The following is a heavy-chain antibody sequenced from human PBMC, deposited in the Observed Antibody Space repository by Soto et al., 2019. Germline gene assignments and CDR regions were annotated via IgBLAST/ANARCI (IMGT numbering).Heavy chain of an antibody. CDR3: ARVISSSSYLGLRYYYSGMDV. CDR1: GGSISSRSYY. Sequence: SEILSVTWTVSGGSISSRSYYWGCIRQPPGKGLEWIGSIYYSGSTYYNPSPNSRVTISVDTSKSQFSLKLSSVTAADTAVYYCARVISSSSYLGLRYYYSGMDVWGHGTTVPVSS. D-gene: IGHD6-6*01. CDR2: IYYSGST. V-gene: IGHV4-39*01. J-gene: IGHJ6*02.